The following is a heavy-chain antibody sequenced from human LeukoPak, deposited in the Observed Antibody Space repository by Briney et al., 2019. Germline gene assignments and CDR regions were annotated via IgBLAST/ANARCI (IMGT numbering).Heavy chain of an antibody. CDR1: GYTFTGYY. Sequence: GASVKVSCKASGYTFTGYYMHWVRQAPGQGLEWMGWINPNSGNTNYAQKFQGRVTMTRDTSISTAYMELSRLRSDDTAVYYCARFPSDYGDPDAFDIWGQGTMVTVSS. CDR3: ARFPSDYGDPDAFDI. D-gene: IGHD4-17*01. CDR2: INPNSGNT. J-gene: IGHJ3*02. V-gene: IGHV1-2*02.